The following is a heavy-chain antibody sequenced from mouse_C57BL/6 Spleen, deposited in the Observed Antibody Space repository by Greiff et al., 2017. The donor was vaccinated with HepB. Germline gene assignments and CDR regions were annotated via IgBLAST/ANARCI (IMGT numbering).Heavy chain of an antibody. CDR2: IWTGGGT. V-gene: IGHV2-9-1*01. D-gene: IGHD2-4*01. Sequence: VQVVESGPGLVAPSQSLSITCTVSGFSLTSYAISWVRQPPGKGLEWLGVIWTGGGTNYNSALKSRLSISKDNSKSQVFLKMNSLQTDDTARYYCARIYYDYDSYAMDYWGQGTSVTVSS. J-gene: IGHJ4*01. CDR1: GFSLTSYA. CDR3: ARIYYDYDSYAMDY.